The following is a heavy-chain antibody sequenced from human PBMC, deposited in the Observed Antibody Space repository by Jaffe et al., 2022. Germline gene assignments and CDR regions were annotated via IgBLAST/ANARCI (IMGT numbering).Heavy chain of an antibody. J-gene: IGHJ3*02. V-gene: IGHV2-5*02. CDR2: IYWDDDK. Sequence: QITLKESGPTLVKPTQTLTLTCTFSGFSLSTSGVGVGWIRQPPGKALEWLALIYWDDDKRYSPSLKSRLTITKDTSKNQVVLTMTNMDPVDTATYYCAHRTMIVVVDAFDIWGQGTMVTVSS. CDR1: GFSLSTSGVG. CDR3: AHRTMIVVVDAFDI. D-gene: IGHD3-22*01.